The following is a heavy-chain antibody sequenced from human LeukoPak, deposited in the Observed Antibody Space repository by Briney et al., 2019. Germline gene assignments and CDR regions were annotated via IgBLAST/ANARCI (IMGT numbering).Heavy chain of an antibody. V-gene: IGHV3-21*01. CDR3: ARDRVGSFDY. J-gene: IGHJ4*02. CDR2: ISSTSSYI. CDR1: GFTFSDYS. D-gene: IGHD3-10*01. Sequence: GGSLRLSCAASGFTFSDYSMNWVRQAPGKGLEWVSSISSTSSYIYYADSVKGRFTISRDNAKNSLYLQMNSLRAEDTAVYYCARDRVGSFDYWGQGTLVTVSS.